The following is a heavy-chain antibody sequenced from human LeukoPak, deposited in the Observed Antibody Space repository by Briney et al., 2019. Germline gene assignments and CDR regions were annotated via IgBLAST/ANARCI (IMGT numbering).Heavy chain of an antibody. CDR2: ISGSGGST. J-gene: IGHJ5*02. V-gene: IGHV3-23*01. CDR3: AKDLSQQLKTGNWFDP. D-gene: IGHD6-13*01. CDR1: GFPFSAYS. Sequence: PGGSLRLSCSASGFPFSAYSMQWVRQAPGKGLEWVSAISGSGGSTYYADSVKGRFTISRDNSKNTLYLQMNSLRAEDTAVYYCAKDLSQQLKTGNWFDPWGQGTLVTVSS.